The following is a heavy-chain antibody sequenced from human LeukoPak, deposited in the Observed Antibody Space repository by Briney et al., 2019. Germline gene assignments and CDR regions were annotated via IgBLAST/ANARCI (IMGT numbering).Heavy chain of an antibody. V-gene: IGHV1-2*02. CDR3: ARDGADYYGSGSYYD. D-gene: IGHD3-10*01. CDR2: INPNSGGT. Sequence: ASVKVSCKASGYTFTGYYMHWVRQAPGQGLEWMGWINPNSGGTNYAQKFQGRVTMTRDTSISTAYMELSRLRSDDTAVYYCARDGADYYGSGSYYDWGQGTLVTVSS. CDR1: GYTFTGYY. J-gene: IGHJ4*02.